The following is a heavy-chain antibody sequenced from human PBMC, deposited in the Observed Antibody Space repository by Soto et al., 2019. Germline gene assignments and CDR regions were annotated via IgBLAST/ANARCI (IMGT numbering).Heavy chain of an antibody. CDR1: GNSFTKYW. CDR3: ASTPKWLQFHFDS. CDR2: IDPSDSST. D-gene: IGHD5-12*01. Sequence: GESLKISCKYSGNSFTKYWINWVRQMPGKGLEWVGRIDPSDSSTKSSPSFQGHVTISGDKSIRTAYLQWTGLQTSDTAMYYCASTPKWLQFHFDSWGQGTRVTVSS. V-gene: IGHV5-10-1*01. J-gene: IGHJ4*02.